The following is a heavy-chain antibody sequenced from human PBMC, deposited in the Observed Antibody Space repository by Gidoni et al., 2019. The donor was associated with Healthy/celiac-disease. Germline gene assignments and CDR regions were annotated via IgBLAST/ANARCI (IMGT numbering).Heavy chain of an antibody. V-gene: IGHV4-31*03. CDR1: GGSISSGGYY. CDR2: IYYSGST. CDR3: ARSGYGDYDGWYFDL. Sequence: QVQLQESGPGLVKPSQTLSLTCTVSGGSISSGGYYWSWIRQHPGKGLGWIGYIYYSGSTYYNPSLKSRVTISVDTSKNQFSLKLSSVTAADTAVYYCARSGYGDYDGWYFDLWGRGTLVTVSS. D-gene: IGHD4-17*01. J-gene: IGHJ2*01.